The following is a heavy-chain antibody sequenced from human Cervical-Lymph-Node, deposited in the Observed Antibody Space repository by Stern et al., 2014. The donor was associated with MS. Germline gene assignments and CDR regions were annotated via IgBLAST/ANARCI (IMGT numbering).Heavy chain of an antibody. CDR2: IYYSGSA. D-gene: IGHD7-27*01. V-gene: IGHV4-59*08. J-gene: IGHJ4*02. CDR3: ARKADWGDYFDY. Sequence: QLQLQESGPGLLKPSETLSITCTVSGDSIRKYFWTWIRQPPGRTLEWIGYIYYSGSADYNPSLKSRLTMSVDTSNKQFSLKLSSVTAADTAVYYCARKADWGDYFDYWGQGTLVTVSS. CDR1: GDSIRKYF.